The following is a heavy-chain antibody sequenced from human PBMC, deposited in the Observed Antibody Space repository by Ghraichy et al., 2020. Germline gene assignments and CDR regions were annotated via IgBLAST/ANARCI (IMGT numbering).Heavy chain of an antibody. CDR3: AKAKLPVGVY. D-gene: IGHD2-8*01. J-gene: IGHJ4*02. V-gene: IGHV3-23*01. Sequence: GESLNISCAASGFTFSSYAMSWVRQAPGKGLEWVSAISGSGGSTYYADSVKGRYTISRDNSKNTLYLQMNSLRAEDTAVYYCAKAKLPVGVYWGQGTLVTVSS. CDR2: ISGSGGST. CDR1: GFTFSSYA.